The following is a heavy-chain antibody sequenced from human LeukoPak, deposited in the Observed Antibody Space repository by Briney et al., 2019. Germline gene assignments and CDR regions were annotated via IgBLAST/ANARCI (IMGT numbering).Heavy chain of an antibody. D-gene: IGHD3-3*01. CDR3: AREGVNSPDDTFDV. CDR2: ISSSSNYM. V-gene: IGHV3-21*06. CDR1: GFTFSRNA. J-gene: IGHJ3*01. Sequence: GGSLRLSCAASGFTFSRNAMNWVRQAPGKGLEWVSFISSSSNYMSYADSVKGRFTISRDNSKSTLYLQMNSLRPDDTAVYYCAREGVNSPDDTFDVWGQGTMVTVSS.